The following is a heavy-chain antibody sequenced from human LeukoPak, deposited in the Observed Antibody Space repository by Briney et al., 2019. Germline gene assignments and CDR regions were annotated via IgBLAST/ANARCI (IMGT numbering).Heavy chain of an antibody. CDR1: GYTFTCYY. CDR2: INPNSGGT. V-gene: IGHV1-2*02. D-gene: IGHD6-13*01. Sequence: ASVKVSCKASGYTFTCYYMHWVRQAPGQGLEWMGWINPNSGGTNYAQKFQGRVTMTRDTAISTAYMELSRLRSDDTAVYYCAPIAAPHWGPYGMDVWGQGTTVTVSS. CDR3: APIAAPHWGPYGMDV. J-gene: IGHJ6*02.